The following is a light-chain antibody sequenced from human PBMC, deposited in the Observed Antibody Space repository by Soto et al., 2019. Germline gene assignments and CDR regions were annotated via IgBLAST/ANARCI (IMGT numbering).Light chain of an antibody. Sequence: EIVLTQSPGTLSLSPGERATLSCRASQSVSSSYLAWYQQKPGQAPRLLIYGASSRATGIPSRFSGSGSETDFTLTISSLQPEDFATYYCQQSYNIPRTFGQGTKVDI. V-gene: IGKV3-20*01. CDR1: QSVSSSY. CDR3: QQSYNIPRT. CDR2: GAS. J-gene: IGKJ1*01.